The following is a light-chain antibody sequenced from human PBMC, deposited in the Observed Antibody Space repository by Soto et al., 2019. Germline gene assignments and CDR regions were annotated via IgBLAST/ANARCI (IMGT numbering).Light chain of an antibody. J-gene: IGLJ2*01. Sequence: QPVLTQPPSVSGAPGQRVTIACTGSSSNIGAGHDVHWYQQLPGTAPKLLIFDDTNRPSGVPDRFSGSKSGTSASLAITGLQAEDEADYYCQSYDSSLNVVFGGGTKLTVL. V-gene: IGLV1-40*01. CDR1: SSNIGAGHD. CDR3: QSYDSSLNVV. CDR2: DDT.